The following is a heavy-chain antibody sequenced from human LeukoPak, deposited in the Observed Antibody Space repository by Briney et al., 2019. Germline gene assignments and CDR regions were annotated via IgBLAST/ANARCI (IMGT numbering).Heavy chain of an antibody. D-gene: IGHD3-22*01. CDR2: IKQDGSEK. Sequence: GGSLRLSCAASGFTFSSYWMSWVRQAPGKGLEWVANIKQDGSEKYYVDSVKGRFTISRDNAKNSLYLQMNSLRAEDTAVYYCARVYKGGVSYYYDSSGYAAFDIWGQGTMVTVSS. V-gene: IGHV3-7*01. CDR3: ARVYKGGVSYYYDSSGYAAFDI. CDR1: GFTFSSYW. J-gene: IGHJ3*02.